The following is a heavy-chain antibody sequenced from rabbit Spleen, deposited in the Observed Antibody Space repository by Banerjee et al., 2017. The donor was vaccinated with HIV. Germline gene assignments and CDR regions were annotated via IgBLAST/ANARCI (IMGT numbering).Heavy chain of an antibody. J-gene: IGHJ6*01. V-gene: IGHV1S40*01. CDR2: IASSASGFT. CDR3: ARDSSSSFSSYGMDL. D-gene: IGHD1-1*01. CDR1: GFSFSSSDY. Sequence: QSLEESGGDLVKPGASLTLTCTASGFSFSSSDYMCWVRQAPGKGLEWISCIASSASGFTYSATWAKGRFTISKTSSTTVTLQMTSLTVADTATYFCARDSSSSFSSYGMDLWGPGTLVTFS.